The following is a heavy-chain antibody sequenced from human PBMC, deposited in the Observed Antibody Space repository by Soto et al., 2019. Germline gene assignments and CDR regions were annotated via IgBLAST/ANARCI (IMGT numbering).Heavy chain of an antibody. CDR1: GGSFSGYY. CDR3: ARDLPVSSSIAALGY. CDR2: INHSGST. V-gene: IGHV4-34*01. J-gene: IGHJ4*02. Sequence: SETLSLTCAVYGGSFSGYYWSWIRQPPGKGLEWIGEINHSGSTNYNPSLKSRVTISVDTSKNQFSLKLSSVTAADTAVYYCARDLPVSSSIAALGYWGQGTLVTVSS. D-gene: IGHD6-6*01.